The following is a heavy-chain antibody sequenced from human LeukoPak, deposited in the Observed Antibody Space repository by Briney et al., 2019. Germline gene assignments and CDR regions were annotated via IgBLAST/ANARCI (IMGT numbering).Heavy chain of an antibody. V-gene: IGHV3-49*04. Sequence: GGSLRLSCTPSGLSFGDYGMSWVRQAPGRGLEWVSFIQSKTYSEGTMYAASVRGRFTISRDDSRSTAYLQMNSLKTEDTAVYYCTASDHLYCSSSSCHFDYWGQGTLVTVAS. J-gene: IGHJ4*02. CDR2: IQSKTYSEGT. CDR3: TASDHLYCSSSSCHFDY. CDR1: GLSFGDYG. D-gene: IGHD2-2*01.